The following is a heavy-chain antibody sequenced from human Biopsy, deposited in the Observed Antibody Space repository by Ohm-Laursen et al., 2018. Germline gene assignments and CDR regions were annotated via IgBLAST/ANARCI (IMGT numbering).Heavy chain of an antibody. CDR2: NIPILRTG. CDR1: GGTFSNYG. Sequence: SVKVSCKAPGGTFSNYGVNWVRQAPGQGLEWLGGNIPILRTGNYAQKFQDRVTVAADTSTSTATTELRSLRSDDTAVYYCATKLTGYFHHWGQGTLVIVSS. V-gene: IGHV1-69*06. CDR3: ATKLTGYFHH. D-gene: IGHD3-9*01. J-gene: IGHJ1*01.